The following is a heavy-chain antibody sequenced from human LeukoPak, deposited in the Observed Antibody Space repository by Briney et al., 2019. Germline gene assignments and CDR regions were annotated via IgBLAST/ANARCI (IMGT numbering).Heavy chain of an antibody. CDR2: IYYSGST. D-gene: IGHD6-13*01. CDR1: GGSISSYD. J-gene: IGHJ3*02. V-gene: IGHV4-59*01. CDR3: ARDRRSSSWYPDAFDI. Sequence: SETLSLTCAVSGGSISSYDWSWIRQPPGKGLEWIGYIYYSGSTNYNPSLKRRVTISVDTSKNQFSLKLSSVTAADTAVYYCARDRRSSSWYPDAFDIWGQGTMVTVSS.